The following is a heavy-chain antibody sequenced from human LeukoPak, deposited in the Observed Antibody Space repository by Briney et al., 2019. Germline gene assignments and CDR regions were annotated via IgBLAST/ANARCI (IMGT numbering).Heavy chain of an antibody. Sequence: GESLKISCKGSGYKYHAYWIGWVRQMPGKGLEWMGIIYPVDSDTRCSPSFQGQVTISIDKSIGTAYLQWSSLKASDTAIYYCARQAVYTSAFDFWGQGTLVTVSS. V-gene: IGHV5-51*01. CDR2: IYPVDSDT. CDR1: GYKYHAYW. J-gene: IGHJ4*02. D-gene: IGHD6-19*01. CDR3: ARQAVYTSAFDF.